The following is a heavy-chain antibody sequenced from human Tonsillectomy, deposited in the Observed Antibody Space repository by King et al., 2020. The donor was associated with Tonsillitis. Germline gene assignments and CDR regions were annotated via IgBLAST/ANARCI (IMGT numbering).Heavy chain of an antibody. CDR3: TRSSPWSSSWQYFFNY. CDR2: IDTDGSTT. CDR1: GFTFSNYW. V-gene: IGHV3-74*01. D-gene: IGHD6-13*01. J-gene: IGHJ4*02. Sequence: VQLVESGGGLVQPGGSLRLSCAASGFTFSNYWMHWVRQAPGKGLVWVSHIDTDGSTTAYADSVKGRFTISRDNAKNTLYLQVNSLRAEDTAVYYCTRSSPWSSSWQYFFNYWGQGTLVTVSS.